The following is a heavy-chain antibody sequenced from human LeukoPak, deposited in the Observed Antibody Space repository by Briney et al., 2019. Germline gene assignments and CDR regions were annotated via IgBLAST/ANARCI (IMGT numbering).Heavy chain of an antibody. CDR1: GFTLGDYD. CDR3: LTSSFDH. V-gene: IGHV3-9*01. Sequence: GGSLRLSCAASGFTLGDYDIHWVRQAPGKGPEWVSTISSNSATIAYADSVKGRFTVSRDNTKNSLYLQMASLRVEDTALYYCLTSSFDHWGQGTLVTVSS. CDR2: ISSNSATI. J-gene: IGHJ4*02.